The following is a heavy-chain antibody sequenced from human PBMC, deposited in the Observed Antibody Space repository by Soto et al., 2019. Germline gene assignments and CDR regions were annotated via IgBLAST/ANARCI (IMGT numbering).Heavy chain of an antibody. CDR1: GFTFSSYA. CDR3: AKEDVAAAGRGDYYYYGMDV. V-gene: IGHV3-23*01. Sequence: GSLRLSCAASGFTFSSYAMSWVRQAPGKGLEWVSAISGSGGSTYYADSVKGRFTISRDNSKNTLYLQMNSLRAEDTAVYYCAKEDVAAAGRGDYYYYGMDVWGQGTTVTVSS. CDR2: ISGSGGST. D-gene: IGHD6-13*01. J-gene: IGHJ6*02.